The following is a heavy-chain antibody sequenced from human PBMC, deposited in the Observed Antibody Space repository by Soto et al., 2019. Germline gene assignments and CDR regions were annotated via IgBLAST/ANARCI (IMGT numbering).Heavy chain of an antibody. CDR3: ARGLRGSRLGYGDC. CDR1: GGSFSGYY. D-gene: IGHD2-15*01. Sequence: QVQLQQWGAGLLKPSETLSLTCAVYGGSFSGYYWSWIRQPPGKGLEWIGEINHSGSTNYNPSLKSRVTISVDTTKNQFSLKLSSVTAADTAVYYCARGLRGSRLGYGDCWGQGTLVTVSS. V-gene: IGHV4-34*01. J-gene: IGHJ4*02. CDR2: INHSGST.